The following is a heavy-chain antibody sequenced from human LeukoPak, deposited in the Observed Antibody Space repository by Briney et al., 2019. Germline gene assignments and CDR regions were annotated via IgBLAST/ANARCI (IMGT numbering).Heavy chain of an antibody. D-gene: IGHD1/OR15-1a*01. CDR1: GGSISSGDYY. Sequence: PLETLSLTCTVSGGSISSGDYYWSWIRQLPGKGLEWIAYIYYSGTTYYNPSLKSRLTISTDTSNNQFSLNLSSVTAADTAVYYCATNNLHGGGFFDYWGQGTLVTVSS. CDR3: ATNNLHGGGFFDY. V-gene: IGHV4-31*03. CDR2: IYYSGTT. J-gene: IGHJ4*02.